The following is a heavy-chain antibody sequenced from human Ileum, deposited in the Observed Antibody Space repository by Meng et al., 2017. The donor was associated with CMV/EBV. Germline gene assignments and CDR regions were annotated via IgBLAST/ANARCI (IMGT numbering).Heavy chain of an antibody. J-gene: IGHJ2*01. D-gene: IGHD2-21*01. CDR3: ARGVVIASHWYFDL. CDR2: ISGSGGST. V-gene: IGHV3-23*01. Sequence: SGFTFSSYAMSWVRQAPGKGLEWVSAISGSGGSTYYADSVKGRFTISRDNSKNTLYLQMNSLRAEDTAVYYCARGVVIASHWYFDLWGRGTLVTVSS. CDR1: GFTFSSYA.